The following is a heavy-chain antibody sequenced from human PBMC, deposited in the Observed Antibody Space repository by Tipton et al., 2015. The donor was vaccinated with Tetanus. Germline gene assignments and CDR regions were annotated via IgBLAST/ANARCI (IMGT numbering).Heavy chain of an antibody. D-gene: IGHD2-15*01. V-gene: IGHV3-33*01. Sequence: SLRLSCAASGFIFSSYGIHWVRQAPGKGLEWVAVSWHDGTDKYYADSVKSRITISRDNSKNTLYLQMNSLRAEDTAVYFCARGGDCSGGSCFSGGFDNWGQGTQVTVSS. J-gene: IGHJ4*02. CDR3: ARGGDCSGGSCFSGGFDN. CDR2: SWHDGTDK. CDR1: GFIFSSYG.